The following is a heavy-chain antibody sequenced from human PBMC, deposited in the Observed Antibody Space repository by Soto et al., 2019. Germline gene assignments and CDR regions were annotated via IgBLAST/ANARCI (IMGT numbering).Heavy chain of an antibody. CDR1: GFTFISSF. J-gene: IGHJ4*02. V-gene: IGHV3-7*03. CDR3: ARYSRGSGRYFFDS. D-gene: IGHD6-19*01. CDR2: INQDGGVT. Sequence: SGGSLRLSCVASGFTFISSFMGWIRQAPGKGLEWVANINQDGGVTYYVDSVEGRFTISRDNTKDSLYLQMNSLRGEDTAIYYCARYSRGSGRYFFDSWGQGTLVTVA.